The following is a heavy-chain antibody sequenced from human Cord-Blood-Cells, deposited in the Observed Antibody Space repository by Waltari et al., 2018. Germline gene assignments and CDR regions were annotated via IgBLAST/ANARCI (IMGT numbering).Heavy chain of an antibody. CDR2: INHSGST. J-gene: IGHJ5*02. CDR1: GGSFRGYY. V-gene: IGHV4-34*01. Sequence: QVQLQQWGAGLLKPSETLSLTCAVYGGSFRGYYWSWIRQPPGKGLEWIGEINHSGSTNYNPSLKSRVTISVDTSKNQFSLKLSSVTAADTAVYYCARGRRVECSGGSCYSKWFDPWGQGTLVTVSS. CDR3: ARGRRVECSGGSCYSKWFDP. D-gene: IGHD2-15*01.